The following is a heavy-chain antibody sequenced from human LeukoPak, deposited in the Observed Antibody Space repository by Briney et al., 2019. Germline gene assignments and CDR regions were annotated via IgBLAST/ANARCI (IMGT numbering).Heavy chain of an antibody. D-gene: IGHD2-2*01. CDR2: IYTSGST. J-gene: IGHJ6*02. V-gene: IGHV4-4*07. Sequence: PSETLSLTCTVSGGSISSYYWSWIRQPAGKGLEWIGRIYTSGSTNYNPSLKSRVTMSVDTSKNQFSLKLSSVTAADTAVYYCARLCSSTSCFKADYYYGMDVWGQGTTVTVSS. CDR1: GGSISSYY. CDR3: ARLCSSTSCFKADYYYGMDV.